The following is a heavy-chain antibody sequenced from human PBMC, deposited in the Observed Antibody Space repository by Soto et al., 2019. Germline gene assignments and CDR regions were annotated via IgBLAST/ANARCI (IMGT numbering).Heavy chain of an antibody. CDR3: ARDKTGGSSSSPHWYFDL. CDR2: IWYDGSNK. V-gene: IGHV3-33*01. Sequence: QVQLVESGGGVVQPGSSLSLSCAASGFTFSSYGMHWVRLAPGKGLEWVAVIWYDGSNKYYADSVKGRFTISRDNSKNTLYLQMNSLRAEDTAVYYCARDKTGGSSSSPHWYFDLWGRGTLVTVSS. J-gene: IGHJ2*01. CDR1: GFTFSSYG. D-gene: IGHD6-6*01.